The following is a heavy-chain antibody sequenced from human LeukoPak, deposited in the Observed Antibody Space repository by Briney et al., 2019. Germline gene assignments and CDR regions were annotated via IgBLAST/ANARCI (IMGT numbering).Heavy chain of an antibody. CDR3: ARTPTTVTTGFWFDP. V-gene: IGHV3-23*01. D-gene: IGHD4-17*01. J-gene: IGHJ5*02. CDR1: GFSFSYHG. CDR2: VSPPGGGT. Sequence: PGGSLRLSGVASGFSFSYHGMNWVRLAPGKGLEWVSGVSPPGGGTYYADSVKSRFTISRDDSRNTLSLQMNSLRAEDTAVYYCARTPTTVTTGFWFDPWGQGTLVTVSS.